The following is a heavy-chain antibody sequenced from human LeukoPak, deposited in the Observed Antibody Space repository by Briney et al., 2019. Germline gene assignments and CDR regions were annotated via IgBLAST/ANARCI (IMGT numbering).Heavy chain of an antibody. CDR2: IYYSGST. Sequence: PSETLSLTCTVSGGSISSYYWSWIRQPPGKGLEWIGYIYYSGSTNYNPSLKSRVTISVDTSKNQFSLKLSSVTAADTAVYYCARVYYSSSYDYWYFDLWDRGTLVTVSS. CDR1: GGSISSYY. D-gene: IGHD6-13*01. J-gene: IGHJ2*01. V-gene: IGHV4-59*01. CDR3: ARVYYSSSYDYWYFDL.